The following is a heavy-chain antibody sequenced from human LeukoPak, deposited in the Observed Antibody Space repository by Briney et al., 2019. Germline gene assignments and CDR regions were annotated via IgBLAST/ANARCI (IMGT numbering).Heavy chain of an antibody. Sequence: SETLSLTCTVSGGSISSYYWSWIRQPAGKGLEWIGRIYTSGSTNYNPSLKSRVTMSVDTSKNQFSLKLSSVTAADTAVYYCARGIAVDGTGYYGMDVWGQGTTVTVSS. CDR3: ARGIAVDGTGYYGMDV. D-gene: IGHD6-19*01. CDR2: IYTSGST. CDR1: GGSISSYY. V-gene: IGHV4-4*07. J-gene: IGHJ6*02.